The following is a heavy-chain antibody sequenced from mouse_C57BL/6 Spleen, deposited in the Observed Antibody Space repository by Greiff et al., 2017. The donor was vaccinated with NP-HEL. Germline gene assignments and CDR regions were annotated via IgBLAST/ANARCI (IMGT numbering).Heavy chain of an antibody. CDR1: GFSLTSYG. CDR3: ATPSTMVTTGYFDV. D-gene: IGHD2-2*01. V-gene: IGHV2-5*01. J-gene: IGHJ1*03. CDR2: IWRGGST. Sequence: VQLQQSGPGLVQPSQSLSITCTVSGFSLTSYGVHWVRQSPGKGLEWLGVIWRGGSTDYNAAFMSRLSITKDNSKSQVFFKMNSLQADDTAIYYCATPSTMVTTGYFDVWGTGTTVTVSS.